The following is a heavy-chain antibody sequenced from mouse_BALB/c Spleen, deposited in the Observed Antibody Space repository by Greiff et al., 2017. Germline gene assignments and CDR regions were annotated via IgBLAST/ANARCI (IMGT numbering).Heavy chain of an antibody. V-gene: IGHV3-2*02. CDR2: ISYSGST. CDR3: ARANYGAMDY. D-gene: IGHD1-1*01. CDR1: GYSITSDYA. J-gene: IGHJ4*01. Sequence: EVHLVESGPGLVKPSQSLSLTCTVTGYSITSDYAWNWIRQFPGNKLEWMGYISYSGSTSYNPSLKSRISITRDTSKNQFFLQLNSVTTEDTATYYCARANYGAMDYWGQGTSVTVSS.